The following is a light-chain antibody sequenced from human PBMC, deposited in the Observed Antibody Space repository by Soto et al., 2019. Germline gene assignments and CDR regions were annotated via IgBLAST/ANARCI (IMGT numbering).Light chain of an antibody. Sequence: EIVLTQSPGTLSLSPGERATLSCRATQSVTTNYFAWYQQKPGQAPMLLIYGASIRATGLPDRFSGSGSGTEFTLTISRLEPEDFAVYYCQHYGSSPPNTFGHGTKLEIK. CDR1: QSVTTNY. CDR2: GAS. J-gene: IGKJ2*01. CDR3: QHYGSSPPNT. V-gene: IGKV3-20*01.